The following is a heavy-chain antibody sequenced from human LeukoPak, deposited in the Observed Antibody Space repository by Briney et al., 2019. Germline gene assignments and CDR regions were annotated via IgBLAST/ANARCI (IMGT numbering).Heavy chain of an antibody. CDR2: IHYSGST. V-gene: IGHV4-39*07. CDR3: ARRHYYGSGSYPNWFDP. D-gene: IGHD3-10*01. CDR1: GGSLSSSGHW. Sequence: PSETLSLTCTVSGGSLSSSGHWWVWIRQPPGKGLEWIGSIHYSGSTNYNPSLKSRVTISVDTSKNQFSLKLSSVTAADTAVYYCARRHYYGSGSYPNWFDPWGQGTLVTVSS. J-gene: IGHJ5*02.